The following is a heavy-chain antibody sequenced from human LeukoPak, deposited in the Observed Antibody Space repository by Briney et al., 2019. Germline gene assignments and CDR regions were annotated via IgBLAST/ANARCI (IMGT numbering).Heavy chain of an antibody. Sequence: PSETLSLTCTVSGYSISSAYYWGWIRQPPGKGLEWIGSIYHSGSTYYNPSLKSRVTISVDTSKNQFSLKLSSVTAADTAVYYCARIPTVTRAFDIWGQGTMVTVSS. CDR2: IYHSGST. D-gene: IGHD4-17*01. CDR3: ARIPTVTRAFDI. V-gene: IGHV4-38-2*02. CDR1: GYSISSAYY. J-gene: IGHJ3*02.